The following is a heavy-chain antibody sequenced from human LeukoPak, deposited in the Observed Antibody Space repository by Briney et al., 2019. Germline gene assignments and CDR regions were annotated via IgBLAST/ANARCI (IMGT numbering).Heavy chain of an antibody. CDR1: GYTLTELS. Sequence: ASVKVSCKVSGYTLTELSTHWVRQAPGKGLEWMGGFDPEDGETIYAQKFQGRVTMTEDTSTDTAYMELSSLRSEDTAVYYCATGDYYGSGSSHWGQGTLVTVSS. V-gene: IGHV1-24*01. CDR2: FDPEDGET. D-gene: IGHD3-10*01. CDR3: ATGDYYGSGSSH. J-gene: IGHJ4*02.